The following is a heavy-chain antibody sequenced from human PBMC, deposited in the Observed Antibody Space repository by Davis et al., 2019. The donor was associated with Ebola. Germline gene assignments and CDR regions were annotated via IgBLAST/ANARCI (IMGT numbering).Heavy chain of an antibody. CDR3: AKSANSKYSSSADYFHGMDV. CDR1: QFTFSDYY. J-gene: IGHJ6*02. D-gene: IGHD3-22*01. CDR2: IGQRGSEN. V-gene: IGHV3-7*03. Sequence: PGGSLRLSCAASQFTFSDYYMTWVRQAPGKGLEWVATIGQRGSENRQVDSVKGRFSISRDDAKNSLYLQMSGLRAEDTAVYYCAKSANSKYSSSADYFHGMDVWGQGTTVTVAS.